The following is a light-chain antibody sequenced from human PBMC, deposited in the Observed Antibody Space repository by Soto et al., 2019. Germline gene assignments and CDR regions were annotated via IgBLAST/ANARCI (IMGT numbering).Light chain of an antibody. V-gene: IGKV3-20*01. Sequence: EIVLTNSPGTLSLSPGERATLSCRASQSVSSDYLAWYQQKPGQAPRLLIYGASSRATGIPDRFSGSGSGTDFTLTISRLEAADFAVYYCQQYGSSHFTFGQGTRLEI. CDR1: QSVSSDY. CDR2: GAS. J-gene: IGKJ5*01. CDR3: QQYGSSHFT.